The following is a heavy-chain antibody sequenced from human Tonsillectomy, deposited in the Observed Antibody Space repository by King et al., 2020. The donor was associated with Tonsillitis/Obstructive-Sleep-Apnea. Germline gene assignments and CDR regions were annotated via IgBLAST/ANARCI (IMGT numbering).Heavy chain of an antibody. CDR1: GGSFSGYY. Sequence: VQLQQWGAGLLKPSETLSLTCAVYGGSFSGYYWSWIRQPPGKGLEWIGEINHSGSTNYNPSLKSRVTISVDTSKNQFSLKLSSVTAADTAVYYCARGRVLGGDGDPPPMSSPYYFDYWGQGTLVTVSS. CDR2: INHSGST. CDR3: ARGRVLGGDGDPPPMSSPYYFDY. D-gene: IGHD4-17*01. J-gene: IGHJ4*02. V-gene: IGHV4-34*01.